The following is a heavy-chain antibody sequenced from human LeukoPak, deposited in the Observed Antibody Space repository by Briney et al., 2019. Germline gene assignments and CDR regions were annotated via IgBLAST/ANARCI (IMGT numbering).Heavy chain of an antibody. CDR3: AGSGSSIFFDF. D-gene: IGHD3-10*01. V-gene: IGHV4-31*02. CDR2: IFYSGTT. Sequence: IGYIFYSGTTYYSPSLKSRVAISADMSKNQFSLKLNSVTAADTAVYYCAGSGSSIFFDFWGQGTLVTVSS. J-gene: IGHJ4*02.